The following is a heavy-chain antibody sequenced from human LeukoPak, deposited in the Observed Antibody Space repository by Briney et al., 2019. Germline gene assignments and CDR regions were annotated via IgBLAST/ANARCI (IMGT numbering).Heavy chain of an antibody. J-gene: IGHJ5*02. CDR3: ARGPLRSGYYRPNWFDP. V-gene: IGHV3-30-3*01. CDR2: ISYDGSNK. Sequence: GGSLRLSCAASGFTFSSYAMHWVRQAPGKGLEWVAVISYDGSNKYYADSVKGRFTISRDNSKNTLYLQMNSLRAEDTAVYYCARGPLRSGYYRPNWFDPWGQGTLVTVSS. D-gene: IGHD3-3*01. CDR1: GFTFSSYA.